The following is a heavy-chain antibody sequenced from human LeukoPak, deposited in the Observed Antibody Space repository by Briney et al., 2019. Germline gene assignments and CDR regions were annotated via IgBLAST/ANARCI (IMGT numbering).Heavy chain of an antibody. V-gene: IGHV3-48*01. J-gene: IGHJ4*02. CDR3: ARLRDHDS. CDR1: GFDFSRYS. CDR2: ISGASNPI. Sequence: GGSLRLSCAASGFDFSRYSMTWVRQAPGKGLEWLAYISGASNPIQYIDSVRGRFTVSRDNAKNSVYLQMNTLRAEDTAMYYCARLRDHDSWGQGTMVVVSS.